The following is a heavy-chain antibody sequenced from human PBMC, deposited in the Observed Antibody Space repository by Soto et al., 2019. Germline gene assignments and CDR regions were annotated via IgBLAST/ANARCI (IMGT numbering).Heavy chain of an antibody. CDR2: IKSKTDGGTT. Sequence: EVQLVESGGGLVKPGGSLRRSCAVSGFTFDKVWMNWVRQATGKGLEWVGRIKSKTDGGTTDYAAPVKGRFTISRDDSKTMLYLQMNSLNTEDTGMYFCTTGRDDLLYWCQGTLVTVSS. J-gene: IGHJ4*02. CDR3: TTGRDDLLY. V-gene: IGHV3-15*07. CDR1: GFTFDKVW. D-gene: IGHD1-26*01.